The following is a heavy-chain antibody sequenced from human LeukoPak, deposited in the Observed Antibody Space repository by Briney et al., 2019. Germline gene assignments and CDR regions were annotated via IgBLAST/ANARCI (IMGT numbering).Heavy chain of an antibody. J-gene: IGHJ4*02. CDR1: GFTFSDYY. Sequence: PGGSLRLSCAASGFTFSDYYMSWIRQAPGKGLEWVSYISSSGSTIYYADSVKGRFTISRDNAKNSLYLQMNSLRAEDTAVYYCARDIPGYCSSTSCCPGLDYWGQGTLVTVSS. V-gene: IGHV3-11*01. CDR3: ARDIPGYCSSTSCCPGLDY. CDR2: ISSSGSTI. D-gene: IGHD2-2*01.